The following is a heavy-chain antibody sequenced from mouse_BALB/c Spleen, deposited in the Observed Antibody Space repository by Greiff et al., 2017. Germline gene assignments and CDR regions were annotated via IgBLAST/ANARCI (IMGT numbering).Heavy chain of an antibody. V-gene: IGHV1-54*01. Sequence: VQLQQSGAELVRPGTSVKVSCKASGYAFTNYLIEWVKQRPGQGLEWIGVINPGSGGTNYNEKFKGKATLTADKSSSTAYMQLSSLTSDDSAVYFCARGEYDEGFAYWGRGTLVTVSA. CDR1: GYAFTNYL. CDR2: INPGSGGT. J-gene: IGHJ3*01. D-gene: IGHD2-3*01. CDR3: ARGEYDEGFAY.